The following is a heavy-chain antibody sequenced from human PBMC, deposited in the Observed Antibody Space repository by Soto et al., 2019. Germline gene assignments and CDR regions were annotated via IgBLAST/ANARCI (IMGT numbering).Heavy chain of an antibody. D-gene: IGHD2-2*01. Sequence: EVQLLESGGGLVQPGGSLRLSCAASGFTFSSYAMSWVRQAPGKGLEWVSAISGSGGSTYYADSVKGRFTISRDNSKNTLYLQMNSLRAEDTAVYYCAKDRGCSSTSCHYFDYWGQGTLFTVSS. V-gene: IGHV3-23*01. CDR1: GFTFSSYA. J-gene: IGHJ4*02. CDR2: ISGSGGST. CDR3: AKDRGCSSTSCHYFDY.